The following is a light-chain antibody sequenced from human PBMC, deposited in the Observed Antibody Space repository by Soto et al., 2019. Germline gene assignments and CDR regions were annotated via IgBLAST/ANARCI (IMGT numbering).Light chain of an antibody. CDR1: SSNIGSHT. J-gene: IGLJ2*01. V-gene: IGLV1-44*01. Sequence: QSVLTQPPSASGTPGQTIAISCSGGSSNIGSHTVNWYQQLPGTAPRLLIYSNTQRPSGVPDRFSGSKSGTSASLAISGLQFEYEGDYYCAAWDDSLNGLVFGGGTKVTVL. CDR3: AAWDDSLNGLV. CDR2: SNT.